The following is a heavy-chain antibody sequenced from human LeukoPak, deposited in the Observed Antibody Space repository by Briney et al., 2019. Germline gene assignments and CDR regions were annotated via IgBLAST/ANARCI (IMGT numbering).Heavy chain of an antibody. CDR1: GGSISSYY. D-gene: IGHD5-18*01. CDR2: IYYSGST. Sequence: PSEILSLTCTVSGGSISSYYWSWIRQPPGKGLEGSGYIYYSGSTNYNPSLKSRVTISVDTSKNQFSLKLSSVTAADTAVYYCARMGQTWIQGDAFDIWGQGTMVTVSS. V-gene: IGHV4-59*08. J-gene: IGHJ3*02. CDR3: ARMGQTWIQGDAFDI.